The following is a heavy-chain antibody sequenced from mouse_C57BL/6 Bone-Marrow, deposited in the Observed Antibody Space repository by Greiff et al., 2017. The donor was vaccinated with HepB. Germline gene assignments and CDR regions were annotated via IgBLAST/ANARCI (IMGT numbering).Heavy chain of an antibody. CDR1: GFTFSDYY. Sequence: EVKVEQSEGGLVQPGSSMKLSCTASGFTFSDYYMAWVRQIPEKGLEWVANINYDGSSTYYLGTLKSRFILPRDNAKNILYMQMSSLKSEDTATYYWARDGGGSYYYAMDYWGQGTSVTVSS. V-gene: IGHV5-16*01. CDR3: ARDGGGSYYYAMDY. J-gene: IGHJ4*01. CDR2: INYDGSST.